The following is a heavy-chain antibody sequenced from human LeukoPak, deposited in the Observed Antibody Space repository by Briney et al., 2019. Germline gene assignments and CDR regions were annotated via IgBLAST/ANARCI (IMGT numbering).Heavy chain of an antibody. V-gene: IGHV7-4-1*02. CDR2: INTNTGNP. D-gene: IGHD2-15*01. Sequence: ASVRVSCKASGYTFTSYPINWVRQAPGQGLEWMGWINTNTGNPTYAQGFTGRFVFTLDTSVSTAYLQISSLKAEDTAIYYCARSRRVVVPSTLNSADDYYYYMDVWGKGTTVTVSS. J-gene: IGHJ6*03. CDR1: GYTFTSYP. CDR3: ARSRRVVVPSTLNSADDYYYYMDV.